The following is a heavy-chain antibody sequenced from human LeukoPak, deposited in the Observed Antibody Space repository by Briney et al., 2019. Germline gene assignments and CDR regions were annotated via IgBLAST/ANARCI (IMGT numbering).Heavy chain of an antibody. J-gene: IGHJ4*02. CDR3: AKSGCSGGSCYSASFDY. CDR2: ISGSGGST. D-gene: IGHD2-15*01. CDR1: GFTFSSYA. Sequence: GSLRLSCAASGFTFSSYAMSWVRQAPGKGLEWVSAISGSGGSTYYADSVKGRFTISRDNSKNTLYLQMNSLRAEDTAVYYCAKSGCSGGSCYSASFDYWGQGTLVTVSS. V-gene: IGHV3-23*01.